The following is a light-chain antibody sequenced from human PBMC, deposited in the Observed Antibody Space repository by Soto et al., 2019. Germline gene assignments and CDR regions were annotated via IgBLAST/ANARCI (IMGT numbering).Light chain of an antibody. Sequence: DIQMTQAPSSLSASVEDRVTITCRASQSISSYLHWYQQKPGKAPKLLIYAASSLQSGVPSRFSGSGSVTDFTLTISSLQPEDFATYYCQQSYSSLWTFGQGTKLEIK. CDR2: AAS. J-gene: IGKJ1*01. V-gene: IGKV1-39*01. CDR3: QQSYSSLWT. CDR1: QSISSY.